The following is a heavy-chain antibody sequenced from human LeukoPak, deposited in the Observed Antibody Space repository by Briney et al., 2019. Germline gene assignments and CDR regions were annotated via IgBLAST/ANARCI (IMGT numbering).Heavy chain of an antibody. D-gene: IGHD3-10*01. V-gene: IGHV1-2*02. CDR1: GYTFTGYY. CDR3: ARDKGFGPKGNWFDP. CDR2: INPNSGGT. J-gene: IGHJ5*02. Sequence: ASVKVSCKASGYTFTGYYMHWVRQAPGQGLEWMGWINPNSGGTNYAQKFQGRVTMTRDTSISTAYMELSRLRSDDTAVYYCARDKGFGPKGNWFDPWGQGTLVTVSS.